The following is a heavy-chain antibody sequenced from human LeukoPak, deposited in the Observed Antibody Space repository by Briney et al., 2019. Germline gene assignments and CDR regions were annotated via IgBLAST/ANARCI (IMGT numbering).Heavy chain of an antibody. CDR3: AKDRHRRGVSNYFDY. V-gene: IGHV3-74*01. Sequence: GGPLRLSCAASGFTFSNYWMHWVRQAPGKGLVWVSHINSDGSRTNYAASVKGRFTISRDNAKNTLYLQMNSLRAEDTAVYYCAKDRHRRGVSNYFDYWGQGTLVTVSS. D-gene: IGHD3-10*01. J-gene: IGHJ4*02. CDR1: GFTFSNYW. CDR2: INSDGSRT.